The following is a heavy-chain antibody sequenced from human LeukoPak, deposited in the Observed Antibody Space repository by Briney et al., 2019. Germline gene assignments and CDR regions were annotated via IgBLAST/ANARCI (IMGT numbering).Heavy chain of an antibody. CDR1: GYTFPSYF. Sequence: GASVKVSCKASGYTFPSYFMHWVRQAPGQGLEWMGIINPTGGSTTYAQKFQGRVTMTTDTSTSTAYMELRSLRSDDTAVYYCARDYFEWELLHWGQGTLVTVSS. CDR2: INPTGGST. J-gene: IGHJ4*02. CDR3: ARDYFEWELLH. V-gene: IGHV1-46*01. D-gene: IGHD1-26*01.